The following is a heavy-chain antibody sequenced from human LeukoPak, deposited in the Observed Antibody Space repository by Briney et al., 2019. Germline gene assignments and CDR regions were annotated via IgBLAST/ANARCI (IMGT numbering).Heavy chain of an antibody. CDR1: GGTFSSYA. Sequence: SVKVSCKASGGTFSSYAISWVRQAPGQGLEWMGGIIPIFGTANYAQKFQGRVTITADESTSTAYMELSSLRSEDTVVYYCARGITYYYDSSGYYYFDYWGQGTLVTVSS. D-gene: IGHD3-22*01. CDR3: ARGITYYYDSSGYYYFDY. J-gene: IGHJ4*02. V-gene: IGHV1-69*01. CDR2: IIPIFGTA.